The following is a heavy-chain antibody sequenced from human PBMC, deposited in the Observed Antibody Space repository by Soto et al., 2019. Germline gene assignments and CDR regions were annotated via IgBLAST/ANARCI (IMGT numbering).Heavy chain of an antibody. D-gene: IGHD3-22*01. CDR1: GFSLSNARLG. Sequence: QVTLKESGPVLVKPPETLTLTCTVSGFSLSNARLGVSWLRQPPGKALEWLAHIFSNDEKSYSTSLKSRLTISKDASKSQVVHTTNNMDPVDTATYCCARMGDSSGYYLVLNWFDPWGQGTLVTVSS. CDR3: ARMGDSSGYYLVLNWFDP. CDR2: IFSNDEK. V-gene: IGHV2-26*01. J-gene: IGHJ5*02.